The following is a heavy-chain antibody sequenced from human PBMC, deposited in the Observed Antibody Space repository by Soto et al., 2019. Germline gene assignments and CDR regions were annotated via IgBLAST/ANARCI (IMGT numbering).Heavy chain of an antibody. J-gene: IGHJ5*02. Sequence: KGSCKGSGYTLSVDVVGCGRQDNGKGLEWMGWISAYNGNTNYAQKLQGRVTMTTDTSTSTAYMELRSLRSDDTAVYYCAGLRYAPNYYGSGSYPKWFDPCGQRTLVTVSS. CDR3: AGLRYAPNYYGSGSYPKWFDP. D-gene: IGHD3-10*01. CDR2: ISAYNGNT. CDR1: GYTLSVDV. V-gene: IGHV1-18*01.